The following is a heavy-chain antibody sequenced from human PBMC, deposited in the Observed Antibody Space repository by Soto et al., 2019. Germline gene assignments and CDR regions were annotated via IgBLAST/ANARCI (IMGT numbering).Heavy chain of an antibody. D-gene: IGHD3-16*01. J-gene: IGHJ4*02. CDR1: GFTVSTKY. CDR3: ARDPWAADS. CDR2: IYSGGST. Sequence: VQLVESGGGLVQPGGSLRLSCAASGFTVSTKYMSWVRQAPGKGLEWASVIYSGGSTFYADSVRGRFTISRDNSKNTENLQMNSLRAEDTAVYYCARDPWAADSWGQGTLVTVSS. V-gene: IGHV3-66*01.